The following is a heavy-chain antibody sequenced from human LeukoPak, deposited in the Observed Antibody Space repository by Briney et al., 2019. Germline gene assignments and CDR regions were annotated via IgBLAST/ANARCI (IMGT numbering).Heavy chain of an antibody. D-gene: IGHD1-26*01. CDR1: GYTFTGY. V-gene: IGHV1-2*06. CDR2: INPNSGGT. Sequence: ASVKVSCKASGYTFTGYWHWVRQAPRQGLEWMGRINPNSGGTDYAQKFQGRVTMTRDTSISTAYMELSSLRSDDTAVYYCARFLSGSHDAFDIWGQGTMVTVSS. CDR3: ARFLSGSHDAFDI. J-gene: IGHJ3*02.